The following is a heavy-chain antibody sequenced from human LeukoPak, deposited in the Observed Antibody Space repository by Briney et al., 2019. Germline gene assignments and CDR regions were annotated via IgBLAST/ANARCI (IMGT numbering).Heavy chain of an antibody. CDR1: GGSISSYY. D-gene: IGHD3-10*01. Sequence: PSETLSLTCTVSGGSISSYYWSWIRQPPGKGLEWIGYIYYSGSTNYNPSLKGRVTISVDTSKNQFSLKLSSVTAAGTGVYYCARVFRRITMGRGVIDDAFYIWGQGTMVTVSS. CDR2: IYYSGST. CDR3: ARVFRRITMGRGVIDDAFYI. V-gene: IGHV4-59*01. J-gene: IGHJ3*02.